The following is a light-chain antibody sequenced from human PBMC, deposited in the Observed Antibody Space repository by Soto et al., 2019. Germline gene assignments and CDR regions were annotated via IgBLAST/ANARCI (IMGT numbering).Light chain of an antibody. CDR1: SSDVGAYNY. Sequence: QSALTQPPSASGSPGQSVTISCTGTSSDVGAYNYVSWYQQYPGKAPKLMIYEVTKRPSGVPDRFSGSKSGNTASLTVSGLQAEDEADYYCTSYVGNNIWVFGGG. CDR3: TSYVGNNIWV. CDR2: EVT. V-gene: IGLV2-8*01. J-gene: IGLJ3*02.